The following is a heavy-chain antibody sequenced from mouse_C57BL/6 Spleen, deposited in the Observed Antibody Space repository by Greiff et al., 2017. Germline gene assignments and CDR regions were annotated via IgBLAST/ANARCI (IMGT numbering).Heavy chain of an antibody. J-gene: IGHJ3*01. V-gene: IGHV5-9-1*02. D-gene: IGHD2-3*01. CDR1: GFTFSSYA. CDR2: ISSGGDYI. Sequence: EVKLVESGEGLVKPGGSLKLSCAASGFTFSSYALSWVRQTPEKRLEWVAYISSGGDYIYYADTVKGRVTISRDNARNTLYLQMSSRKSEDEATYYYTGGGFYDGYYLFADGGTGTMVTVSA. CDR3: TGGGFYDGYYLFAD.